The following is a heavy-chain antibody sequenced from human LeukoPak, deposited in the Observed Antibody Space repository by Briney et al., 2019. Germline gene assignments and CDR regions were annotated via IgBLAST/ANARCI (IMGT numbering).Heavy chain of an antibody. Sequence: SGGSLRLSCAASGFTVSSNYMSWVRQAPGKGLEWVPVIYSGGSTYYADSVKGRFTISRDNSKNTLYLQMNSLRAEDTAVYYCARDFNYGSGSNYYYYMDVWGKGTTVTVSS. CDR1: GFTVSSNY. V-gene: IGHV3-53*01. CDR2: IYSGGST. J-gene: IGHJ6*03. CDR3: ARDFNYGSGSNYYYYMDV. D-gene: IGHD3-10*01.